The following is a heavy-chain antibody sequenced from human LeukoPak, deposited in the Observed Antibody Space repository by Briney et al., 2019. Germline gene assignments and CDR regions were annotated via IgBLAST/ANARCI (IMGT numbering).Heavy chain of an antibody. CDR1: GFTFSSYT. J-gene: IGHJ4*02. Sequence: PGGSLRLSCAASGFTFSSYTMTWVRQAPGKGLEWVSSISSGSGYIYYADSVKGRFTISRDNAKNSLYLQMNSLRAEDTAVYYCARGFCSGGSCYAVNSYYFDYWGQGTLVTVSS. CDR2: ISSGSGYI. CDR3: ARGFCSGGSCYAVNSYYFDY. V-gene: IGHV3-21*01. D-gene: IGHD2-15*01.